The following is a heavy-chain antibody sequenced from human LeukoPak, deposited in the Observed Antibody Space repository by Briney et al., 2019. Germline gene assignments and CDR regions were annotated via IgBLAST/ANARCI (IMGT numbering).Heavy chain of an antibody. V-gene: IGHV1-2*02. D-gene: IGHD6-25*01. J-gene: IGHJ4*02. Sequence: ASVKVSCKASGYTFTSYGISWVRQAPGQGLEWMGWINPKSGDTKYAQNLQGRVTMTRDTSISTAYMELSRLRSDDTAVYYCARDAIAAGVDYWGQGTLVIVSS. CDR2: INPKSGDT. CDR1: GYTFTSYG. CDR3: ARDAIAAGVDY.